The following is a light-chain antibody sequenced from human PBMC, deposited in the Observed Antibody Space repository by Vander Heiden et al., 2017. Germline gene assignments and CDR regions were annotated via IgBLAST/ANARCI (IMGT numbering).Light chain of an antibody. CDR2: KAS. J-gene: IGKJ1*01. CDR1: QSISSW. V-gene: IGKV1-5*03. Sequence: DIQITQSPSTLSASVGDRVTITCRASQSISSWLAWYQQKPGKAPKLLIYKASSLESGVPSRFSGSGSGTEFTLTIISLQPDDFATYYCQQDNSSPWTFGQGTKVEIK. CDR3: QQDNSSPWT.